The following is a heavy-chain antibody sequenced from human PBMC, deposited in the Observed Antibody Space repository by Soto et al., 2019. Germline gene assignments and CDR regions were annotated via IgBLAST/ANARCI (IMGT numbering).Heavy chain of an antibody. J-gene: IGHJ3*02. CDR2: IWYDGSNK. D-gene: IGHD3-22*01. CDR3: ARGRSPYYYDSSGHDAFDI. CDR1: GFTFSSYG. Sequence: HPGGSLRLSCAASGFTFSSYGMHWVRQAPGKGLEWVAVIWYDGSNKYYADSVKGRFTISRDNSKNTLYLQMNSLRAEDTAVYYCARGRSPYYYDSSGHDAFDIWGQGTMVTVSS. V-gene: IGHV3-33*01.